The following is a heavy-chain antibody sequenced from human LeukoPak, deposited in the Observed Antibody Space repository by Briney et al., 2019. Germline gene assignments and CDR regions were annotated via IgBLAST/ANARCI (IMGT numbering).Heavy chain of an antibody. J-gene: IGHJ4*02. CDR3: AKFKGIVATIFPFDY. CDR1: GFTFSSYG. D-gene: IGHD5-12*01. Sequence: PGGSLRLSCATSGFTFSSYGMHWVRQAPGKGLEWVAVISYDGSNKYYADSMKGRFTISRDNSKNTLYLQMNSLRAEDTAVYYCAKFKGIVATIFPFDYWGQGTLVTVSS. CDR2: ISYDGSNK. V-gene: IGHV3-30*18.